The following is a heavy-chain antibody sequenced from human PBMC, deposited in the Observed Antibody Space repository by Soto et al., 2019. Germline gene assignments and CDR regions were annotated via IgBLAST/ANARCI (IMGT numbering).Heavy chain of an antibody. CDR3: AREGGESSDGLYYFDS. D-gene: IGHD3-16*01. Sequence: KPSETLSLTCTVSGGSTSSDNYWSCIRQPPGKGLEWIGHIYYSGNTDYNPSLKSRLAISIDTSKNQFSLKLSSVTAADTAVYFCAREGGESSDGLYYFDSWGQGSLVTVS. CDR2: IYYSGNT. J-gene: IGHJ4*02. V-gene: IGHV4-30-4*01. CDR1: GGSTSSDNY.